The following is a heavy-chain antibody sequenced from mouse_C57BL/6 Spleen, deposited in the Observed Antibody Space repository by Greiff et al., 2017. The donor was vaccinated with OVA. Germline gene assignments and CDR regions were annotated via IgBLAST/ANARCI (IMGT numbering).Heavy chain of an antibody. D-gene: IGHD2-4*01. CDR1: GFTFNTYA. CDR3: VRANDYDGFAWFAY. J-gene: IGHJ3*01. Sequence: EVQLVESGGGLVQPKGSLKLSCAASGFTFNTYAMHWVRQAPGKGLEWVARIRSKSSNYATYYADSVKDRFTISRDDSQSMLYLQMNNLKTEDTAMYYCVRANDYDGFAWFAYWGQGTLVTVSA. V-gene: IGHV10-3*01. CDR2: IRSKSSNYAT.